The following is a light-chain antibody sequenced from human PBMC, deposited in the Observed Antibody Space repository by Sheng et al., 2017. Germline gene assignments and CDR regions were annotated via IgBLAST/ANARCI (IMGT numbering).Light chain of an antibody. CDR2: AAS. CDR1: QSVSSN. Sequence: ETVMTQSPATLSVFPGERATLSCRASQSVSSNLAWYQQRPGQAPRLLIYAASTRATGIPARFSGSGSGTEFTLTISSLQSEDFAVYYCQQYNNWPPITFDQGTRLEIK. V-gene: IGKV3-15*01. CDR3: QQYNNWPPIT. J-gene: IGKJ5*01.